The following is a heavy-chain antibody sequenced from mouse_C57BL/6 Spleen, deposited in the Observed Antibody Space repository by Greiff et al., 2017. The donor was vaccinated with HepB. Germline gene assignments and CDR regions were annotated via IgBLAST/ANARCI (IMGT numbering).Heavy chain of an antibody. CDR2: ISDGGSYT. CDR1: GFTFSSYA. CDR3: ARDKSYLEAMDY. J-gene: IGHJ4*01. V-gene: IGHV5-4*01. D-gene: IGHD2-12*01. Sequence: EVKLMESGGGLVKPGGSLKLSCAASGFTFSSYAMSWVRQTPEKRLEWVATISDGGSYTYYPDNVKGRFTISRDNAKNNLYLQMSHLKSEDTAMYYCARDKSYLEAMDYWGQGTSVTVSS.